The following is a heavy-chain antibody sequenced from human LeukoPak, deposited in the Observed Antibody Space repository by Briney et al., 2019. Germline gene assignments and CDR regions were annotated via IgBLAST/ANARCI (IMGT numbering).Heavy chain of an antibody. V-gene: IGHV4-30-2*01. D-gene: IGHD1-26*01. Sequence: PSQTLSLTCTVSGGSISSGGYYWSWIRQPPGKGLEWIGEINHSGSANYNPSLKSRVTISVDTSKNQFSLKLSSVTAADTAVYYCAREVSPRGSYGRYYFDYWGQGTLVTVSS. J-gene: IGHJ4*02. CDR1: GGSISSGGYY. CDR2: INHSGSA. CDR3: AREVSPRGSYGRYYFDY.